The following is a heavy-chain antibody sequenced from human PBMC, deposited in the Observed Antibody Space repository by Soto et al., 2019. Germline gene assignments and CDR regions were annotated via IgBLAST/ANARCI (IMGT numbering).Heavy chain of an antibody. J-gene: IGHJ4*02. CDR2: INSGSTTI. CDR1: GFSFSSHI. D-gene: IGHD4-17*01. Sequence: EEQLEESGGGLVQPGGSLRLSCAASGFSFSSHIMYWVRQAPGKGLEWVSSINSGSTTIYYADSVQGRFTISRDNAKNSLYLQMNSLRADDTAVYYCLNGDYYVGQGTLVTVSS. V-gene: IGHV3-48*01. CDR3: LNGDYY.